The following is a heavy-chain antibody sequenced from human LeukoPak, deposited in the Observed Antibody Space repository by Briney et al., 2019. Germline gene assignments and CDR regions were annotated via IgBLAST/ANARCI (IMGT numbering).Heavy chain of an antibody. Sequence: SQTLSLTCAISGDSVSSSSAAWNWIRQSPSRGLEWLGRTYYRSKWYNDYAVSVKSRITINPDTSKNQFSLQLNSVTPEDTAVYYCARGGVSGTARVSNYWGQGTLVTVSS. V-gene: IGHV6-1*01. J-gene: IGHJ4*02. D-gene: IGHD1-7*01. CDR2: TYYRSKWYN. CDR1: GDSVSSSSAA. CDR3: ARGGVSGTARVSNY.